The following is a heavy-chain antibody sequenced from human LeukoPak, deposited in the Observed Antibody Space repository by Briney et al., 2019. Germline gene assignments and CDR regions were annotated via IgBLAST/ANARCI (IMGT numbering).Heavy chain of an antibody. Sequence: SETLSLTCTVSGGSISSYYWSWIRQPPGKGLEWIGYIYYGGSTNYNPSLKSRVTISVDTSKNQFSLKLSSVTAADTAVYYCARGLTTYYDRSGDDYWGQGTLVTVSS. CDR2: IYYGGST. D-gene: IGHD3-22*01. CDR1: GGSISSYY. J-gene: IGHJ4*02. V-gene: IGHV4-59*01. CDR3: ARGLTTYYDRSGDDY.